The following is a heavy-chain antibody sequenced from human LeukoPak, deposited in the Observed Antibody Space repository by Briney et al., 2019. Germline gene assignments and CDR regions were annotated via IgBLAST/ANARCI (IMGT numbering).Heavy chain of an antibody. D-gene: IGHD3-22*01. J-gene: IGHJ4*02. CDR1: GYSISSGYY. CDR2: IYHSGST. V-gene: IGHV4-38-2*02. CDR3: ARVTGYMIEDYFDY. Sequence: SETLSLTCTVSGYSISSGYYWGWIRQPPGKGLEWIGSIYHSGSTYYNPSLKSRVTISVDTSKNQFSLKLRSVTAADTAVYYCARVTGYMIEDYFDYWGQGTLVTVSS.